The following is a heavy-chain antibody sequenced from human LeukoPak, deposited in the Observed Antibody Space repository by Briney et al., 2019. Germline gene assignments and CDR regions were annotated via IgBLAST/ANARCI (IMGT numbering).Heavy chain of an antibody. CDR3: ARSLIVPNWFDP. D-gene: IGHD2/OR15-2a*01. Sequence: GASVKVSCKASGYTFTGYYMHWVRQAPGQGLEWMGRINPNSGGINYAQKFQGRVTMTRDTSISTAYMELSRLRSEDTAVYYCARSLIVPNWFDPWGQGTLVTVSS. CDR2: INPNSGGI. J-gene: IGHJ5*02. V-gene: IGHV1-2*06. CDR1: GYTFTGYY.